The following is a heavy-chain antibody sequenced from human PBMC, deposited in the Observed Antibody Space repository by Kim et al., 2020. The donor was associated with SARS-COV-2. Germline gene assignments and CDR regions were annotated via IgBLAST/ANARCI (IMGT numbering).Heavy chain of an antibody. D-gene: IGHD3-10*01. CDR3: AKSLVSDGSGTYYYGMDV. J-gene: IGHJ6*02. V-gene: IGHV3-23*01. CDR1: GCIFRSYA. CDR2: ISGSGGST. Sequence: GGSLRLSCAASGCIFRSYAMSWVRQAPGKGLEWVSAISGSGGSTYYADSVKGRFTISRDNSKNTLYLQMDSLRAEDTALYYCAKSLVSDGSGTYYYGMDVGGRGTAVTVSS.